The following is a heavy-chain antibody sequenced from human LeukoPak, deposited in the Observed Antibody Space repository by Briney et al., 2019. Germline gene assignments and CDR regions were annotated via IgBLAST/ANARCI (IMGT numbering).Heavy chain of an antibody. J-gene: IGHJ4*02. D-gene: IGHD3-16*01. CDR1: GFTFSSYS. V-gene: IGHV3-21*01. Sequence: PGGSLRLSCAASGFTFSSYSMNWVRQAPGKGLEWVSSISSSSSYIYYADSVKGRFTISRDNSKNTLYLQMNSLRAEDTAVYYCAKDLGGVIDYWGQGTLVTVSS. CDR3: AKDLGGVIDY. CDR2: ISSSSSYI.